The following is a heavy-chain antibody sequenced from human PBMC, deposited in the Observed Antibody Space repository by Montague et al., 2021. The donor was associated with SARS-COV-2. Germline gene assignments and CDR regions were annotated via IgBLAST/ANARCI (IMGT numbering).Heavy chain of an antibody. CDR3: ARGGQHINMVVVVVTGGEYCFDF. D-gene: IGHD3-22*01. J-gene: IGHJ4*02. CDR2: INYRGST. CDR1: DGSFSDYS. Sequence: SETLSLTCAVYDGSFSDYSWTWIRQPPGKGLEWIGEINYRGSTNYNPSLKSRVTISVDTSKNQFSLKMTSVTAADTAVYYCARGGQHINMVVVVVTGGEYCFDFWGQGTLVAVSS. V-gene: IGHV4-34*01.